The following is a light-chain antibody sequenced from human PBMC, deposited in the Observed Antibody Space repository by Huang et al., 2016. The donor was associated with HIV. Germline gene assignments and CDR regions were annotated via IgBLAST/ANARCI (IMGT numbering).Light chain of an antibody. CDR1: QNIGTS. CDR2: DAS. V-gene: IGKV1-39*01. CDR3: QQGVAAPRT. J-gene: IGKJ1*01. Sequence: DIQMTQSPSSLSASIGDRVTITCRASQNIGTSLNWYQQTAGKAPKLLIYDASNRQDTVPSRFSGSGGGTNFTLTIDSVQPEDFATFYCQQGVAAPRTFGRGTRV.